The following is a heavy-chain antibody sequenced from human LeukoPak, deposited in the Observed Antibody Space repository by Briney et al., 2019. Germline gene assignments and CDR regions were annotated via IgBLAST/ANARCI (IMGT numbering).Heavy chain of an antibody. V-gene: IGHV4-39*07. CDR3: ARSLGHYQSGGYIFVDH. CDR1: GGSLISRSYY. J-gene: IGHJ4*02. Sequence: SETLSLTCTVSGGSLISRSYYWGWIRQPRGKGLEWIASLSSGGNTYSNPSLESRVSISLDTSKNQFSLTLTSGTAADTAVYYCARSLGHYQSGGYIFVDHWGQGALVAASS. D-gene: IGHD5-18*01. CDR2: LSSGGNT.